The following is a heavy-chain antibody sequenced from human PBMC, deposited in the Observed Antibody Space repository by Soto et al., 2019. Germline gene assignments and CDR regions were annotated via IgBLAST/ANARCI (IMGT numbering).Heavy chain of an antibody. CDR3: ARIAAAGSYYYYGMDV. CDR1: GGSISSSNW. V-gene: IGHV4-4*02. D-gene: IGHD6-13*01. J-gene: IGHJ6*02. Sequence: PSETLSLTCAVSGGSISSSNWWSWVRQPPGKGLEWIGEIYHSGSTNYNPSLKSRVTISVDKSKNQFSLKLSSVTAADTAVYYCARIAAAGSYYYYGMDVWGQGTKVTVSS. CDR2: IYHSGST.